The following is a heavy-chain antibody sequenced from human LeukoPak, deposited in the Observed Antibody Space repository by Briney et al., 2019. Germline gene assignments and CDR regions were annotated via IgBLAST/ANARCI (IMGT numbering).Heavy chain of an antibody. V-gene: IGHV1-69*04. CDR1: GYTFTGYY. CDR2: IIPILGIA. D-gene: IGHD3-3*01. Sequence: ASVKVSCKASGYTFTGYYMHWVRQAPGQGLEWMGRIIPILGIANYAQKFQGRVTITADRSTSTAYMELSSLRSEDTAVYYCARVLEGDFWSGYFVYYGMDVWGQGTTVTVSS. J-gene: IGHJ6*02. CDR3: ARVLEGDFWSGYFVYYGMDV.